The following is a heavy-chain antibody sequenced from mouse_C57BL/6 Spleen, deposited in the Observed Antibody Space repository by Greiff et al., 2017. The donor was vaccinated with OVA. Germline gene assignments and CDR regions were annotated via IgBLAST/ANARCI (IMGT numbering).Heavy chain of an antibody. V-gene: IGHV6-3*01. J-gene: IGHJ4*01. Sequence: EVQLQESGGGLVQPGGSMKLSCVASGFTFSNYWMNWVRQSPEKGLEWVAQIRLKSDNYATHYAESVKGRFTISRDDSKSSVYLQMNNLRAEDTGIYYCTITTVVAYYAMDYWGQGTSVTVSS. D-gene: IGHD1-1*01. CDR2: IRLKSDNYAT. CDR1: GFTFSNYW. CDR3: TITTVVAYYAMDY.